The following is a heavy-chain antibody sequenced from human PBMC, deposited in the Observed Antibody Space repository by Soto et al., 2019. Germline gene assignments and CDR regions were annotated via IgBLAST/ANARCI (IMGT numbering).Heavy chain of an antibody. Sequence: GGSLRLSCAASGFTFSSYGMHWVRQAPGKGLEWVAVISYDGSNKYYADSVKGRFTISRDNSKNTLYLQMNSLRAEDTAVYYCAKDREQVTFLDYWGQGTLVTVSS. CDR2: ISYDGSNK. J-gene: IGHJ4*02. CDR3: AKDREQVTFLDY. V-gene: IGHV3-30*18. CDR1: GFTFSSYG. D-gene: IGHD5-18*01.